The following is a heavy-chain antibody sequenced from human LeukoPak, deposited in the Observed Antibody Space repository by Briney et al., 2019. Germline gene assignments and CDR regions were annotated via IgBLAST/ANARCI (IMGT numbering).Heavy chain of an antibody. D-gene: IGHD5-18*01. CDR3: ARDQRGYRYGAAGSFYYFYYMDV. CDR2: IKQDGSEK. V-gene: IGHV3-7*01. J-gene: IGHJ6*03. CDR1: GFTFSSYW. Sequence: PGGSLRLSCAASGFTFSSYWMSWVRQAPGKGLEWVTNIKQDGSEKYYVDSVKGRFTISRDNAENSLYLQMNSLRAEDTAVYYCARDQRGYRYGAAGSFYYFYYMDVWGKGTTVTVSS.